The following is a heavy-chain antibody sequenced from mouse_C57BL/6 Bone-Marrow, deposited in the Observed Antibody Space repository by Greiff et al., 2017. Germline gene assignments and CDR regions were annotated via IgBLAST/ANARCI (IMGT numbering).Heavy chain of an antibody. J-gene: IGHJ4*01. V-gene: IGHV5-12*01. Sequence: VQLKESGGGLVQPGGSLKLSCAASGFTFSDYYMYWVRQTPEKRLEWVAYISNGGGSTYYPDTVQGRFTISRDNAKNTLYLQMSRLKSEDTAMYYCARHSDYWGQGTSVTVSS. CDR2: ISNGGGST. CDR3: ARHSDY. CDR1: GFTFSDYY.